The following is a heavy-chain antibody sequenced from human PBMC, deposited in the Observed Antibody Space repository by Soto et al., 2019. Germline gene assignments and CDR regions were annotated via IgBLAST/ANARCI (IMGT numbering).Heavy chain of an antibody. J-gene: IGHJ4*02. D-gene: IGHD2-21*02. Sequence: GESLKISCKGSGYSFTSYWIGWVRQMPGKGLELMGIIYPGDSDTRYSPSFQGQVTISADKSISTAYLQWSSLKASDTAMYYCAKKRRSGGDNWYFDSWGQGTLVTVSS. V-gene: IGHV5-51*01. CDR2: IYPGDSDT. CDR1: GYSFTSYW. CDR3: AKKRRSGGDNWYFDS.